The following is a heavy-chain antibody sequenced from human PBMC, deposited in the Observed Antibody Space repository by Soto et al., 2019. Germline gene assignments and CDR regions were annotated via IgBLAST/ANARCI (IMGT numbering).Heavy chain of an antibody. D-gene: IGHD6-19*01. J-gene: IGHJ3*02. CDR2: ISGSGGST. Sequence: AGGSLRLSCAASGFTFSSYAMSWVRQAPGKGLEWVSAISGSGGSTYYADSVKGRFTISRDNSKNTLYLQMNSLRAEDTAVYYCAVSYYSSGWYRGAFDIWGQATMVTVSS. V-gene: IGHV3-23*01. CDR3: AVSYYSSGWYRGAFDI. CDR1: GFTFSSYA.